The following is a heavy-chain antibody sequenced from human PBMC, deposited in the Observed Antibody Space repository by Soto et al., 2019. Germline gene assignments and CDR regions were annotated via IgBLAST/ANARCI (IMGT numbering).Heavy chain of an antibody. CDR3: ARGPNSSAYFNWYFDL. D-gene: IGHD3-22*01. J-gene: IGHJ2*01. CDR2: IWYDGSNK. CDR1: GFIFNIYG. V-gene: IGHV3-33*01. Sequence: QVQLVESGGGVVQPGRSLRLSCAASGFIFNIYGMHWVRQAPGKGLEWVAVIWYDGSNKYYADSVKGRFTISRDNSKNTLYLQMNRLRAEDTAVYYCARGPNSSAYFNWYFDLWGRGTLVTVSS.